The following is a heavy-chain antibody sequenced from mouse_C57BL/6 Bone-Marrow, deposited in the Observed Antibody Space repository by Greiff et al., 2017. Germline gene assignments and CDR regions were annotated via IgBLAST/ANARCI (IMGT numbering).Heavy chain of an antibody. Sequence: QVQLQQSGAELVKPGASVKLSCKASGYTFTEYTIHWVKQRSGQGLEWIGWFYPGSGSIKYNEKFKDKATLTADKSSSTVYMELSRLTSEDSAVYFCARHEDRGYYDYDGDFDYWGQGTTLTVSS. V-gene: IGHV1-62-2*01. D-gene: IGHD2-4*01. CDR2: FYPGSGSI. J-gene: IGHJ2*01. CDR3: ARHEDRGYYDYDGDFDY. CDR1: GYTFTEYT.